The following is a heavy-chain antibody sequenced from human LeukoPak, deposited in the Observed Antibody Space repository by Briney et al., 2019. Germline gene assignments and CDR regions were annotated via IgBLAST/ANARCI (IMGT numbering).Heavy chain of an antibody. CDR3: AKTPYSSFGGYFDY. V-gene: IGHV3-30*18. Sequence: PGRSLRLSCAASASTSSTNGMQWVRQAPGKGLEWVAVISYDGSNKYYADSVKGRFTISRDNAKDTLYLQMNSLRTEDTAVYYCAKTPYSSFGGYFDYWGQGTLVTVSS. CDR1: ASTSSTNG. J-gene: IGHJ4*02. CDR2: ISYDGSNK. D-gene: IGHD4-11*01.